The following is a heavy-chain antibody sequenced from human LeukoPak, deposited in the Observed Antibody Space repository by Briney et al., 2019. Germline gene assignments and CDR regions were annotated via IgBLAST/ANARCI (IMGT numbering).Heavy chain of an antibody. Sequence: GGSLRLSCAASGFTFEDYAMQWVRQAPGKGLEWVSLISGDGGSTYYADSVKGRFTISRDNSKNSLYLQMNSLRTEDTALYYCAKDIRYYYDSSGYYYDYWGQGTLVTVSS. J-gene: IGHJ4*02. CDR3: AKDIRYYYDSSGYYYDY. D-gene: IGHD3-22*01. V-gene: IGHV3-43*02. CDR2: ISGDGGST. CDR1: GFTFEDYA.